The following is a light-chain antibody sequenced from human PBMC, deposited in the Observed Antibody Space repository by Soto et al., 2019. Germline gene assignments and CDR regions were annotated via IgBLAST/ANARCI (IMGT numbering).Light chain of an antibody. Sequence: EIVMTQSPATLSVSPGERALLSCRASQSVSTNLAWYQHKPGQPPRLLIYGASTRATGIPDRFSGSGSGRDFTLTISGLEPEDFAVYYCQQYGSSPLISFGQGTRLEI. CDR3: QQYGSSPLIS. CDR1: QSVSTN. CDR2: GAS. V-gene: IGKV3-20*01. J-gene: IGKJ5*01.